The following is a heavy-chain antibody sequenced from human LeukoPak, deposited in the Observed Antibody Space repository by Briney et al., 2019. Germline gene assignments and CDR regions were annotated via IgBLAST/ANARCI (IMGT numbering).Heavy chain of an antibody. Sequence: ASVKVSCKASGYTFTGYYMHWVRQAPGQGLEWMGWISAYNGNTNYAQKLQGRVTMTTDTSTSTAYMELRSLRSDDTAVYYCARMIYYDSSGYGGLYYWGQGTLVTVSS. CDR1: GYTFTGYY. V-gene: IGHV1-18*04. D-gene: IGHD3-22*01. CDR2: ISAYNGNT. J-gene: IGHJ4*02. CDR3: ARMIYYDSSGYGGLYY.